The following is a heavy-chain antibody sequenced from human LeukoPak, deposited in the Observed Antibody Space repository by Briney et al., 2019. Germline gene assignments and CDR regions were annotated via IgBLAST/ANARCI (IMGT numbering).Heavy chain of an antibody. CDR2: ISYDGSNK. CDR3: ARDPPMVRGVISGYYFDY. D-gene: IGHD3-10*01. CDR1: GFTFSSYA. J-gene: IGHJ4*02. V-gene: IGHV3-30-3*01. Sequence: GGSLRLSCAASGFTFSSYAMHWVRQAPGKGLEWVAVISYDGSNKYYADSVKGRFTISRDNSKNTLYLQMNSLRAEDTAVYYCARDPPMVRGVISGYYFDYWGQGTLVTVSS.